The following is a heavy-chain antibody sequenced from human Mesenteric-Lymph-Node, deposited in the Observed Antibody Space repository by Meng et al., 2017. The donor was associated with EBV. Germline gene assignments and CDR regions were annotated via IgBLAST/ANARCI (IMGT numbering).Heavy chain of an antibody. CDR2: INHSGST. Sequence: QVQRQQWGAGLLKPSETLSLNCAVYGGSFSAYYWTWIRQPPGKGLEWIGEINHSGSTIYNPSLKSRVTMSVDTSKSQFSLKLSSVTAADTAVYFCARQRSDSRLFDYWGQRTLVTVSS. J-gene: IGHJ4*01. CDR3: ARQRSDSRLFDY. D-gene: IGHD4-11*01. V-gene: IGHV4-34*01. CDR1: GGSFSAYY.